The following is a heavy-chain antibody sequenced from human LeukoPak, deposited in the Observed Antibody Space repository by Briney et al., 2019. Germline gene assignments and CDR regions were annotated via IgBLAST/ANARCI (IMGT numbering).Heavy chain of an antibody. CDR1: GFTFSSYG. Sequence: GRSLRLSCAASGFTFSSYGMHWVRQAPGKGLEWVAVIWYDGSNKYYADSVKGRFTISRDNSKNTLYLQMNSLRAEDTAVYYCARDYFAAGGPLDYWGQGTLVTVSS. V-gene: IGHV3-33*01. CDR3: ARDYFAAGGPLDY. J-gene: IGHJ4*02. CDR2: IWYDGSNK. D-gene: IGHD3-9*01.